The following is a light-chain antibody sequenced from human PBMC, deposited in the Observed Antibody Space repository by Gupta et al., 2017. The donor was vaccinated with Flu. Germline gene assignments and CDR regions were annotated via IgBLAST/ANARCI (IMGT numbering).Light chain of an antibody. CDR1: QDISNY. CDR2: DAS. CDR3: QQYDNLPLT. Sequence: DIQMTQSPSSLSASVGDRVTITCQATQDISNYLNWYQQKPGKAPKLLIFDASNLERGVPSRFSGSGSGTDFTFTISSLQPEDIATYYCQQYDNLPLTFGPGTKVDAK. J-gene: IGKJ3*01. V-gene: IGKV1-33*01.